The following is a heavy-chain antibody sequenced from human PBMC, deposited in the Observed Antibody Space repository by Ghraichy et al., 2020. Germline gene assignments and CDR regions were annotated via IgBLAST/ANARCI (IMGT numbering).Heavy chain of an antibody. CDR1: GGSISSYY. CDR2: IYYSGST. CDR3: ARDYRTTVTTQPNYYYYGMDV. D-gene: IGHD4-17*01. Sequence: SETLSLTCTVSGGSISSYYWSWIRQPPGKGLEWIGYIYYSGSTNYNPSLKSRVTISIDTSKNQFSLKLSSVTAADTAVYYCARDYRTTVTTQPNYYYYGMDVWGQGTTVTVSS. V-gene: IGHV4-59*01. J-gene: IGHJ6*02.